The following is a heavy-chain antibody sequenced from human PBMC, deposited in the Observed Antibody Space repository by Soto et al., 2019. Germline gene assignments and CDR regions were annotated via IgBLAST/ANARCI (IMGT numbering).Heavy chain of an antibody. V-gene: IGHV1-3*01. Sequence: QVQLVQSGAEVKKPGASVKVSCKASGYTFTSYAMHWVRQAPGQRLEGMGWINAGNGNTKYSQKFQGRVTITREKSASTAYTELSSLRSEDTAVYYCATSPDCSSTSCYARPLTYWGQGTLVTVSS. CDR3: ATSPDCSSTSCYARPLTY. J-gene: IGHJ4*02. CDR2: INAGNGNT. CDR1: GYTFTSYA. D-gene: IGHD2-2*01.